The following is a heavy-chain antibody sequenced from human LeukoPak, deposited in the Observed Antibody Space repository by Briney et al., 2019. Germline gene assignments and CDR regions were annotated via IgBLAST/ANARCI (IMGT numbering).Heavy chain of an antibody. CDR2: ISSNGGGT. J-gene: IGHJ4*02. Sequence: GGSLRLSCAASGFTFSSYAMHWVRQAPGKGLEYGSAISSNGGGTYYANSVKGRFTISRDNAKNSLYLQMNRLRAEHTAVYYCARDLHFTRYYGSGSYYYWGQGTLVTVSS. CDR3: ARDLHFTRYYGSGSYYY. D-gene: IGHD3-10*01. CDR1: GFTFSSYA. V-gene: IGHV3-64*01.